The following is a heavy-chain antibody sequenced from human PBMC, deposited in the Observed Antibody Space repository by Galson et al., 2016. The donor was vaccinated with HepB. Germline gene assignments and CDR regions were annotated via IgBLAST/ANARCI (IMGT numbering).Heavy chain of an antibody. V-gene: IGHV6-1*01. Sequence: CAISGDSVFSTSAAWSWIRQSPSRGLEWLGRTYYRSGWYNDYAPSVKSRISINPDTSKNQFSLQVNSVTPEDTAVYYCARTGTTFGAFNPWGQGTLVTVSS. CDR2: TYYRSGWYN. CDR1: GDSVFSTSAA. CDR3: ARTGTTFGAFNP. J-gene: IGHJ3*01. D-gene: IGHD1-1*01.